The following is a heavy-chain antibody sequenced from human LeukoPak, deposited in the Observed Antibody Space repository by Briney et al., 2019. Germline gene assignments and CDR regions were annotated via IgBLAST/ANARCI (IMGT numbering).Heavy chain of an antibody. D-gene: IGHD3-9*01. CDR3: AKDFAAFEKYFDY. Sequence: GGSLRLSCAASGFTFSSYGMHRVRQAPGKGLEWVAVISYDGSNKYYADSVKGRFTISRDNSKNTLYLQMNSLRAEDTAVYYCAKDFAAFEKYFDYWGQGTLVTVSS. CDR1: GFTFSSYG. V-gene: IGHV3-30*18. CDR2: ISYDGSNK. J-gene: IGHJ4*02.